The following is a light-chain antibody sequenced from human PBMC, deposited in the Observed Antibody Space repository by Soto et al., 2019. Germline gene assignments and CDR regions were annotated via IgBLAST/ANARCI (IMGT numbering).Light chain of an antibody. J-gene: IGKJ1*01. V-gene: IGKV1-12*01. CDR1: QGVSDW. CDR2: GSS. Sequence: DIQMTQYPSSVSASVGDSVTITCRASQGVSDWVAWYQQKPGEAPKLLIHGSSSLLSGVPSRFSGTRSGTDFTLTISSLQPEDFATYYCQQANSYPWTFGQGTKV. CDR3: QQANSYPWT.